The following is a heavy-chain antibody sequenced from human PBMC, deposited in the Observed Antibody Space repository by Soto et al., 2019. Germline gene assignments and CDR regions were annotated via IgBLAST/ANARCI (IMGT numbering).Heavy chain of an antibody. CDR2: INHSGST. CDR1: GGSFSGYY. Sequence: PSETLSLTCAVYGGSFSGYYWSWIRQPPGKGLEWIGEINHSGSTNYNPSLKSRVTISVDTSKNQFSLKLSSVTAADTAVYYCARGSCSGGSCYPNWFDPWGQGTLVTVSS. D-gene: IGHD2-15*01. V-gene: IGHV4-34*01. J-gene: IGHJ5*02. CDR3: ARGSCSGGSCYPNWFDP.